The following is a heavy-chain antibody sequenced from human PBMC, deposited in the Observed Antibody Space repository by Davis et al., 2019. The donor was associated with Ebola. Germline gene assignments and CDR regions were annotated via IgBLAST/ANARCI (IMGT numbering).Heavy chain of an antibody. D-gene: IGHD3-9*01. V-gene: IGHV3-73*01. CDR2: IRSKANSYAT. Sequence: GESLKIPCAASGFTFSGSAMHWVRQASGKGLEWVGRIRSKANSYATAYAASVKGRFTISRDDSKNTAYLQMNSLKTEDTAVYYCTRQVQLTIFSYYNYGMDVWGKGTTVTVSS. CDR1: GFTFSGSA. CDR3: TRQVQLTIFSYYNYGMDV. J-gene: IGHJ6*04.